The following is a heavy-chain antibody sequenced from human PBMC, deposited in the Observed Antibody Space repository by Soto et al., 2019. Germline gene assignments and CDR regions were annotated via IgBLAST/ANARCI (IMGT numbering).Heavy chain of an antibody. CDR1: GYTFTSYG. CDR2: ISAYNGNT. Sequence: VASVKVSCKASGYTFTSYGISWVRQGPGQGLEWMGWISAYNGNTNYAQKLQGRVTMTTDTSTSTAYMELRSLRSDDTAVYYCARDFPNGRSSWQPVVRYYYYGMDVWGQGTTVTVS. D-gene: IGHD6-13*01. CDR3: ARDFPNGRSSWQPVVRYYYYGMDV. J-gene: IGHJ6*02. V-gene: IGHV1-18*04.